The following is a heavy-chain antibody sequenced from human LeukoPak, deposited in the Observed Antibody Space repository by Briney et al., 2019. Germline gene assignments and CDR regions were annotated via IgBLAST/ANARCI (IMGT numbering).Heavy chain of an antibody. V-gene: IGHV3-48*01. Sequence: GGSLRLSCAASGLIVSSNYMSWVRQAPGKGLEWVSHISSSSRTIYYADPVKGRFTISRDNAKNSLYLQMNSLRAEDTAVYYCTREAPTTVTTLDYWGRGTLVTVSS. J-gene: IGHJ4*02. CDR2: ISSSSRTI. CDR1: GLIVSSNY. CDR3: TREAPTTVTTLDY. D-gene: IGHD4-17*01.